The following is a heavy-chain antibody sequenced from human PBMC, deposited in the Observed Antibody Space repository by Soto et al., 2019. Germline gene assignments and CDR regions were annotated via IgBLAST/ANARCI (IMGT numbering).Heavy chain of an antibody. CDR2: TYYNGDT. D-gene: IGHD6-19*01. V-gene: IGHV4-30-4*02. J-gene: IGHJ4*02. Sequence: SETLSLTCTVSDDSFRGADYYWSWIRQPLGKGPEWIGYTYYNGDTKYNPALKSRVTMSVDTSKNQFSLRLTSVTAADTAVYFGACGPGYIDGWLTFDFWGRGILVTVSS. CDR1: DDSFRGADYY. CDR3: ACGPGYIDGWLTFDF.